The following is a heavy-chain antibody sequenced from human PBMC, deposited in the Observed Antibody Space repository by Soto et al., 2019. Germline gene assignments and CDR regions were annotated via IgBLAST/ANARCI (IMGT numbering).Heavy chain of an antibody. CDR1: GGSISSGDYY. Sequence: SETLSLTCTVSGGSISSGDYYWSWIRQPPGKGLEWIGYIYYSGSTYYNPSLKSRVTISVDTSKNQFSLRLSSVTAADTAVYYCARAPYSINAIDYWGQGTLVTVSS. J-gene: IGHJ4*02. CDR2: IYYSGST. V-gene: IGHV4-30-4*01. D-gene: IGHD4-4*01. CDR3: ARAPYSINAIDY.